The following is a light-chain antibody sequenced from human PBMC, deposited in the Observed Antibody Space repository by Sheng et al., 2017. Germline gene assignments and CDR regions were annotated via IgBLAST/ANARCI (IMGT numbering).Light chain of an antibody. J-gene: IGKJ1*01. CDR3: HHRAHWPWT. V-gene: IGKV3-11*01. Sequence: EIVLTQSPATLSLSPGERATLSCRASQSVSSYLAWYQQKPGQAPRLLIYDASNRATGIPARFSGSGSGTDFTLTISSLEPEDFGMYYCHHRAHWPWTFGQGTEGGDQT. CDR1: QSVSSY. CDR2: DAS.